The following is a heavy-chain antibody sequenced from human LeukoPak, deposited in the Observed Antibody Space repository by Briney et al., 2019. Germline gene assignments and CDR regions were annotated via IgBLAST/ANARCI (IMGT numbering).Heavy chain of an antibody. CDR1: GDSVSSSSAA. D-gene: IGHD6-13*01. CDR3: VRARAAIAAAGSHFDY. V-gene: IGHV6-1*01. J-gene: IGHJ4*02. Sequence: SQTLSLTCVISGDSVSSSSAAWNWIGQSPSRGLEWLGRTYYKSKWYNDYAVSVKSRISINSDTSKNQFSLHLNSVTPEDTAVSYCVRARAAIAAAGSHFDYWDQGTLVTVSS. CDR2: TYYKSKWYN.